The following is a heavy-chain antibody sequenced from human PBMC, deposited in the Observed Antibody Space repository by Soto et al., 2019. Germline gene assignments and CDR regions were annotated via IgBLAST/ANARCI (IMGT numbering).Heavy chain of an antibody. Sequence: GGSLRLSCAASGFTFSSYAMHWVRQAPGKGLEWVAVISYDGSNKYYADSVKGRFTISRDNSKNTLYLQMNSLRAEDTAVYYCARWPLRGSGSYWYYFDYWGQEPWSPSPQ. D-gene: IGHD3-10*01. CDR2: ISYDGSNK. CDR1: GFTFSSYA. V-gene: IGHV3-30-3*01. CDR3: ARWPLRGSGSYWYYFDY. J-gene: IGHJ4*01.